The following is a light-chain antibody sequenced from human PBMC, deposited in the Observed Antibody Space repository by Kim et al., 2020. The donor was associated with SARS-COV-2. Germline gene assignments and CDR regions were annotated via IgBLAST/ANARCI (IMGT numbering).Light chain of an antibody. V-gene: IGLV3-1*01. J-gene: IGLJ2*01. CDR1: KLVDKY. Sequence: VSPGRAASCTCAGDKLVDKYEWGYQQKPGQSPGLVIYHESKRPSGIRQRFSGSNSGNTATLTIGGTQAMDEADYYCQAWDGSTVVFGGGTQLTVL. CDR3: QAWDGSTVV. CDR2: HES.